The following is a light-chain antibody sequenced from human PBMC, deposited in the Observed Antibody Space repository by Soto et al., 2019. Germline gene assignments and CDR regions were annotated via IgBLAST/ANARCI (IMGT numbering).Light chain of an antibody. CDR3: QRRSNWPPIT. CDR2: DAS. V-gene: IGKV3-11*01. Sequence: EXVLTQSPATLTLSPGERATLSCRASQSVSSYLAWYQQKPGQAPRLLIYDASNRATGIPARFSGSGSGTDFTLTISSLEPEDFAVYYCQRRSNWPPITFGQGTRLEIK. CDR1: QSVSSY. J-gene: IGKJ5*01.